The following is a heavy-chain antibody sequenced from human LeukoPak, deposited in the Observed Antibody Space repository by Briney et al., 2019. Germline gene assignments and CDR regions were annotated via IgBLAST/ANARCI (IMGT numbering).Heavy chain of an antibody. V-gene: IGHV4-4*07. J-gene: IGHJ3*01. CDR3: AREYSSSSGKNAYDV. Sequence: SETLSLTCTVSGGSISTYYWSLIRQPAGKGLEWIGRIYASGNTNYNPSLKSRVTMSLDTSKNQFSLTLTSVTAAATAVYYCAREYSSSSGKNAYDVWGQGTMVTVSS. D-gene: IGHD6-6*01. CDR1: GGSISTYY. CDR2: IYASGNT.